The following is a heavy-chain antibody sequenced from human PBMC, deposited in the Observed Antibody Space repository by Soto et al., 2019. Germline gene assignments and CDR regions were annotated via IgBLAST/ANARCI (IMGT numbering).Heavy chain of an antibody. V-gene: IGHV1-18*01. CDR3: ASSEGYCSGGSCFSDY. CDR1: GYTFTSYG. Sequence: GASVKVSCKASGYTFTSYGISWVRQAPGQGLEWMGWISAYNGNTNYAQKLQGRVTMTTDTSTSTAYMELRSLRSDDTAVYYCASSEGYCSGGSCFSDYWGQGTLVTVSS. J-gene: IGHJ4*02. CDR2: ISAYNGNT. D-gene: IGHD2-15*01.